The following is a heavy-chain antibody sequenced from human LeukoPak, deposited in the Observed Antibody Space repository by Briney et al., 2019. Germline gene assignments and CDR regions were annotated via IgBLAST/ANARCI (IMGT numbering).Heavy chain of an antibody. CDR3: ARFNWNDWGNDAFDI. CDR2: INPSGGST. Sequence: ASVKVSCKASGYTFTNYYMHWVRQAPGQGLEWMGIINPSGGSTSYAQKFQGRVTMTRDTSTSTVYMELSSLRSEDTAVYYCARFNWNDWGNDAFDIWGQGTMVTVSS. D-gene: IGHD1-1*01. V-gene: IGHV1-46*01. J-gene: IGHJ3*02. CDR1: GYTFTNYY.